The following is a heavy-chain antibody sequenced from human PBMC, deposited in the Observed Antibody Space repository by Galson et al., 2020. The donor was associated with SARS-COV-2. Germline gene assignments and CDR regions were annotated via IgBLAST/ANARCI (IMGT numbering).Heavy chain of an antibody. D-gene: IGHD2-21*02. CDR3: AREEVVPAMGWRY. CDR2: ISSSSTYI. V-gene: IGHV3-21*01. J-gene: IGHJ4*02. CDR1: GFTFSSYT. Sequence: GGSLSLSCAASGFTFSSYTMNWVRQAPGKGLEWVSSISSSSTYIYYADSLKGRFTISRDNAKNSLYLQVDSLRADDTAVYYCAREEVVPAMGWRYWGQGTLVTVSS.